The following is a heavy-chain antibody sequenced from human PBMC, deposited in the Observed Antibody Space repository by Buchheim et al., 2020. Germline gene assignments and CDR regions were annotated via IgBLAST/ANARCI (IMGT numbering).Heavy chain of an antibody. J-gene: IGHJ4*02. CDR2: IYYSGST. CDR3: ARVPFNCSGGSCYSIFDY. Sequence: QLQLQESGPGLVKPSETLSLTCTVSGGSISSSSYYWGWIRQPPGKGLEWIGSIYYSGSTYYNPSLKSRVTIPVDTSKNQFSLKLSSVTAADTAVYYCARVPFNCSGGSCYSIFDYWGQGTL. V-gene: IGHV4-39*07. D-gene: IGHD2-15*01. CDR1: GGSISSSSYY.